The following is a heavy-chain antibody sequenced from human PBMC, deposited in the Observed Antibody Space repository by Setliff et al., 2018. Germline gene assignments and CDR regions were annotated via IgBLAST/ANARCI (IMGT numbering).Heavy chain of an antibody. V-gene: IGHV1-69*05. CDR1: GNRFTDYN. J-gene: IGHJ6*03. CDR2: TIPIFGTT. Sequence: SVKVSCKASGNRFTDYNLHWVRQAPGQGLEWMGGTIPIFGTTDYAQKFQGRVTIITDESTSTAFMQLSSLRSEDTAVYYCVREGVDSRSSTDYRYYMDVWGKGTTVTVSS. CDR3: VREGVDSRSSTDYRYYMDV. D-gene: IGHD3-22*01.